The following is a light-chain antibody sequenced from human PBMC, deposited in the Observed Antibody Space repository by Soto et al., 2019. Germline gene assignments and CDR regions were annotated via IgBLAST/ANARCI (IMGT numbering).Light chain of an antibody. CDR2: LNSDGSH. J-gene: IGLJ1*01. Sequence: QSVLTQSPSASASLGASVKLTCTLSSGHSTYAIAWHQQQPEKGPRYLMKLNSDGSHSKADGIPDRFSGSSSGTERYLTISILQSDDEADYYCQTWGTGIRVFGTGTKLTVL. CDR1: SGHSTYA. CDR3: QTWGTGIRV. V-gene: IGLV4-69*01.